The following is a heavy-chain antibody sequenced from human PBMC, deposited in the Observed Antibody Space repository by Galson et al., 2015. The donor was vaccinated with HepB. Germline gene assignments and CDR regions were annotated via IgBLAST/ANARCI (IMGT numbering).Heavy chain of an antibody. D-gene: IGHD5-24*01. CDR2: IKQDGSEK. CDR1: GFTFSSYW. CDR3: ARGRREMARVPGAFQH. Sequence: SLRLSCAASGFTFSSYWMSWVRQAPGKGLEWVANIKQDGSEKYYVDSVKGRFTISRDNAKNSLYLQMNSLRAEDTAVHYCARGRREMARVPGAFQHWGQGTLATVSS. V-gene: IGHV3-7*03. J-gene: IGHJ1*01.